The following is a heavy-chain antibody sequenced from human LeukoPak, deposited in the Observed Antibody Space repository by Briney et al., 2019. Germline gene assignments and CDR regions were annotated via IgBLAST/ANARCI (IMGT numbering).Heavy chain of an antibody. CDR2: INPSGGST. J-gene: IGHJ4*02. V-gene: IGHV1-46*01. D-gene: IGHD3-22*01. CDR3: ASAFADYCDSSGYYFDY. CDR1: GYTFTSYY. Sequence: ASVKVSCKASGYTFTSYYMHWVRQAPGQGLEWMGIINPSGGSTSYAQKFQGRVTMTRDTSTSTVYMELSSLRSEDTAVYYCASAFADYCDSSGYYFDYWGQGTLVTVSS.